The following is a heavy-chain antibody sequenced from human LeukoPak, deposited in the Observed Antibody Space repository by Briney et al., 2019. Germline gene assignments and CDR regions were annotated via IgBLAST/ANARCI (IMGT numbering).Heavy chain of an antibody. CDR3: ARGSYGSGSYLS. CDR1: GFTFSSYV. V-gene: IGHV3-30*02. Sequence: GGSLRLSCAASGFTFSSYVMHWVRQAPGKGLEWVAFIRYDGSNKYYADSVKGRFTISRDNSKNTLYLQMNSLRAEDTAVYYCARGSYGSGSYLSWGQGTLVTVSS. CDR2: IRYDGSNK. D-gene: IGHD3-10*01. J-gene: IGHJ5*02.